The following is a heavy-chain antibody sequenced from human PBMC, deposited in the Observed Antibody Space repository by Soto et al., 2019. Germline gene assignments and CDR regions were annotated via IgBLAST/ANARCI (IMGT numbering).Heavy chain of an antibody. Sequence: GGSLRLSCTASGFTFGDYAMSWFRQAPGKGLEWVGFIRSKAYGGTTQYAASVKGRFTTSRDDSKSIAYLQMNSLKTEDTAVYYCTTNYYDSSGYDNWFDPWGQRTLVTVSS. V-gene: IGHV3-49*03. D-gene: IGHD3-22*01. CDR3: TTNYYDSSGYDNWFDP. J-gene: IGHJ5*02. CDR1: GFTFGDYA. CDR2: IRSKAYGGTT.